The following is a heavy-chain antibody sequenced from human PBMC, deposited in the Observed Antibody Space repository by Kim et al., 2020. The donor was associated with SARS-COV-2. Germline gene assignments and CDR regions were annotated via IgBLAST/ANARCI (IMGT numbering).Heavy chain of an antibody. J-gene: IGHJ6*02. CDR1: GYTFTSYD. D-gene: IGHD3-9*01. V-gene: IGHV1-8*01. CDR2: MNPNSGNT. Sequence: ASVKVSCKASGYTFTSYDINWVRQATGQGLEWMGWMNPNSGNTGYAQKFQGRVTMTRNTSISTAYMELSSLRSEDTAVYYCARGIPYDILTGYIYYYYYYGMDVWGQGTTVTVSS. CDR3: ARGIPYDILTGYIYYYYYYGMDV.